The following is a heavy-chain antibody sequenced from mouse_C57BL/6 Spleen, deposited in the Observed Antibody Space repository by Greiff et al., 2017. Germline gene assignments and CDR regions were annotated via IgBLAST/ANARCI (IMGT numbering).Heavy chain of an antibody. V-gene: IGHV1-74*01. CDR2: IHPSDSDT. CDR1: GYTFTSYW. Sequence: QVQLQQPGAELVKPGASVKVSCKASGYTFTSYWMHWVKQRPGQGLEWIGRIHPSDSDTNYNQKFKGKATLTVDKSSSTAYVQLSSLTSEGSAVYYCAIEVGYSFAYWGQGTLVTVSA. D-gene: IGHD1-3*01. J-gene: IGHJ3*01. CDR3: AIEVGYSFAY.